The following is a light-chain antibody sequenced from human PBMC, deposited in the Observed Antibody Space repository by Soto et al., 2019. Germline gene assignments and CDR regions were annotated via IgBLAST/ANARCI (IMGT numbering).Light chain of an antibody. CDR2: VNN. CDR1: SSNIGTGYD. V-gene: IGLV1-40*01. Sequence: SVLTQPPSGSGAPGQRGTISCTWSSSNIGTGYDVHWYQQLPGTAPKLLIYVNNNRPSGVPDRFSGSKSGTSASLAITGLQAEDEAAYYCQSYDNALSAWVFGGGTKLTVL. CDR3: QSYDNALSAWV. J-gene: IGLJ3*02.